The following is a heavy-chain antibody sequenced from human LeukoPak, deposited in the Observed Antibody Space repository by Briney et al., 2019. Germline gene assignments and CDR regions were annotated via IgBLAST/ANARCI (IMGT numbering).Heavy chain of an antibody. CDR2: INHSGST. Sequence: SETLSLTCAVSGGSFSGYYWNWIRQTPGKGLEWIGEINHSGSTNYNPSLKSRVTISLDTSQKQCSLSLRSVTAADTAVYYGARLGATLDYWGQGTLVTVSS. D-gene: IGHD1-26*01. V-gene: IGHV4-34*01. J-gene: IGHJ4*02. CDR1: GGSFSGYY. CDR3: ARLGATLDY.